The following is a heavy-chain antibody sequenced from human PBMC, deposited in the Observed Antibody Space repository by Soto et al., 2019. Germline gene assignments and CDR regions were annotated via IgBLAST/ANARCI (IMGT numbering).Heavy chain of an antibody. CDR1: GGTFSSYT. CDR2: IIPILGIA. Sequence: ASVKVSCKASGGTFSSYTISWVRQAPGQGLEWMGRIIPILGIANYAQKFQGRVTITADKSTSTAYMELSSLRSEDTAVYYCARVEDGAVAGNYWGQGTLVTVSS. CDR3: ARVEDGAVAGNY. J-gene: IGHJ4*02. V-gene: IGHV1-69*02. D-gene: IGHD6-19*01.